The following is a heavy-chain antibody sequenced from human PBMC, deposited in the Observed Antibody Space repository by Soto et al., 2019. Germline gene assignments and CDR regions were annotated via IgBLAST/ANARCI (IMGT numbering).Heavy chain of an antibody. V-gene: IGHV3-33*01. Sequence: QVQLVESGGGVVQCGRSLRLSCAASGFSFSTYGMHWVRQAPGKGLEWVAVIWYDGSKKYYADSVQGRFTISRDNSKNTLYLQKNSMREEDTAVYYWARGNYVNCYGMDVWGQGTTVTVSS. CDR2: IWYDGSKK. CDR3: ARGNYVNCYGMDV. J-gene: IGHJ6*02. D-gene: IGHD1-7*01. CDR1: GFSFSTYG.